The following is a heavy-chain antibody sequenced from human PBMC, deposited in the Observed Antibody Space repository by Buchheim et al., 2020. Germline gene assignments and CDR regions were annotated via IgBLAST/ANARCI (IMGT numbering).Heavy chain of an antibody. V-gene: IGHV4-39*01. J-gene: IGHJ6*02. Sequence: QLQLQESGPGLVKPSETLSLTCTVSGGSISSSSYYWGWIRQPPGKGLEWIGSIYYSGSTYYNPSLKSRFTISVDTSKNQFFMKLSSVTAADTAVYYCARRGVPYSSFSYYYYGMDVWGQGTT. CDR2: IYYSGST. D-gene: IGHD6-6*01. CDR1: GGSISSSSYY. CDR3: ARRGVPYSSFSYYYYGMDV.